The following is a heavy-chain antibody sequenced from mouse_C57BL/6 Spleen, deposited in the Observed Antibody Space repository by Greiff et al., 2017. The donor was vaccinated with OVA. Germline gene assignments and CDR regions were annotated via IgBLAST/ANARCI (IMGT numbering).Heavy chain of an antibody. CDR3: ARAYDYDDWYFDV. Sequence: VQLQQPGAELVRPGSSVQLSCKASGYTFTSYWMDWVKQRPGQGLEWIGNIYPSDSETHYNQKFKDKATLTVDKSSSTAYMQLSSLTAEDSAVYYCARAYDYDDWYFDVWGTGTTVTVSS. D-gene: IGHD2-4*01. J-gene: IGHJ1*03. CDR1: GYTFTSYW. CDR2: IYPSDSET. V-gene: IGHV1-61*01.